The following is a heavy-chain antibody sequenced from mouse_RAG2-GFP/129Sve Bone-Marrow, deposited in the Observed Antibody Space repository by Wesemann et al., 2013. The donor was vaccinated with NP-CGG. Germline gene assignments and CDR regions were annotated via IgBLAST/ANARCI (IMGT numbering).Heavy chain of an antibody. Sequence: EYAGYISYSGSTYYNPSLKSRISITRDTSKNQYYLQLNSVTTEDTATYYCARRYGSSYWYFDVWGAGTTVTVSS. D-gene: IGHD1-1*01. V-gene: IGHV3-8*02. J-gene: IGHJ1*01. CDR3: ARRYGSSYWYFDV. CDR2: ISYSGST.